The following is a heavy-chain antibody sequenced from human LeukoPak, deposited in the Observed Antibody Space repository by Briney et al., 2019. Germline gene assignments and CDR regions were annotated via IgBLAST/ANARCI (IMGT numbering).Heavy chain of an antibody. CDR1: GFTFSSYA. CDR2: ISGSGGST. CDR3: AKRVVVPAANYYYYYYMDV. V-gene: IGHV3-23*01. J-gene: IGHJ6*03. D-gene: IGHD2-2*01. Sequence: GGSLRLSCAASGFTFSSYAMSWVRQAPGKGLEWVSAISGSGGSTYYADSVKGRFTISRDNSKNTLYLQMNSLRAEDTAVYYCAKRVVVPAANYYYYYYMDVWGQGTTVTVSS.